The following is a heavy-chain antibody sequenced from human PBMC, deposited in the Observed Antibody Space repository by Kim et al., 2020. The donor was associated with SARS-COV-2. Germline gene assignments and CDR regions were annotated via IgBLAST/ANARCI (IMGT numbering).Heavy chain of an antibody. CDR3: ARGDRVIVGASKYYYYGMDV. J-gene: IGHJ6*02. CDR2: IWYDGSNK. Sequence: GGSLRLSCAASGFTFSSYGMHWVRQAPGKGLEWVAVIWYDGSNKYYADSVKGRFTISRDNSKNTLYLQMNSLRAEDTAVYYCARGDRVIVGASKYYYYGMDVWGQGTTVTVSS. D-gene: IGHD1-26*01. CDR1: GFTFSSYG. V-gene: IGHV3-33*01.